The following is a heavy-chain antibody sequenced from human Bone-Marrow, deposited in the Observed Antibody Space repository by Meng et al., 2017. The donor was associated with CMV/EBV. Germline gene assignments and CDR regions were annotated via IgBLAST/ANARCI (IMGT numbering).Heavy chain of an antibody. CDR2: INPNSGGT. V-gene: IGHV1-2*02. D-gene: IGHD5-18*01. Sequence: ASVKVSCKASGYIFTGYYMHWVRQAPGQGLEWMGWINPNSGGTNFAQKFQGRVTMTRDTSINTAYMELSWLRSDDTAVYYCATGPSTAMVLYYYYYHMDVWGQGTTVTVSS. CDR1: GYIFTGYY. J-gene: IGHJ6*02. CDR3: ATGPSTAMVLYYYYYHMDV.